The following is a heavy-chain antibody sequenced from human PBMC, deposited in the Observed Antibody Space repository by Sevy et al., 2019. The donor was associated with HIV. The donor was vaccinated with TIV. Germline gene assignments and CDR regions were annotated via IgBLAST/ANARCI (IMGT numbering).Heavy chain of an antibody. CDR3: ATTREDYSDNSGYLDY. CDR2: FDPEDGTT. Sequence: ASVKVSCKVSGYTLTQLSMHWVRQTPGKGLEWMGRFDPEDGTTIYAQKFQGRVTMTEDTSTDTAYLELSSLRSEDTAVYYCATTREDYSDNSGYLDYWGRGTLVTVSS. CDR1: GYTLTQLS. D-gene: IGHD3-22*01. J-gene: IGHJ4*02. V-gene: IGHV1-24*01.